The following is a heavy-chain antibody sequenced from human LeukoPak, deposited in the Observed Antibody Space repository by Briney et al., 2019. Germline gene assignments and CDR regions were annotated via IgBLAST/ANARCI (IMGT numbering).Heavy chain of an antibody. D-gene: IGHD5-24*01. CDR3: ARRETPFRWLQLLPSAFDI. Sequence: GESLKISCKGSGYSFTSYWIGWVPQMPGKGREWMGIIYPGDSDTRYSPSFQGQVTISADKSISTAYLQWSSLKASDTAMYYCARRETPFRWLQLLPSAFDIWGQGTMVTVSS. CDR2: IYPGDSDT. J-gene: IGHJ3*02. CDR1: GYSFTSYW. V-gene: IGHV5-51*01.